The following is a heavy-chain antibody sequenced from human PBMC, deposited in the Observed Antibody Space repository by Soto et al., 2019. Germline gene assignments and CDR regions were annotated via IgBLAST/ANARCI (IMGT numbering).Heavy chain of an antibody. V-gene: IGHV4-31*03. CDR1: GGSISSGGYY. J-gene: IGHJ3*02. CDR2: IYYSGST. D-gene: IGHD3-22*01. Sequence: QVQLQESGPGLVKPSQTLSLTCTVSGGSISSGGYYWSWIRQHPGKGLEWIGYIYYSGSTYYNPSLKSRVTISVDTSKNQFSLKLSSVTAADTAVYYCARGSPDYDSSGYYEISDAFDIWGQGTMVTVSS. CDR3: ARGSPDYDSSGYYEISDAFDI.